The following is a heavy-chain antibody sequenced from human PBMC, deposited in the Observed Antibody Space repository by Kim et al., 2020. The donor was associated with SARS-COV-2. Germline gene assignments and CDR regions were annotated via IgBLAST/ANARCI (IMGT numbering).Heavy chain of an antibody. CDR2: INHSGST. CDR1: GGSFSGYY. J-gene: IGHJ5*02. V-gene: IGHV4-34*01. D-gene: IGHD2-21*02. CDR3: ARAKKHIVVVTASYNWFDP. Sequence: SETLSLTCAVYGGSFSGYYWSWIRQPPGKGLEWIGEINHSGSTNYNPSLKSRVTISVDTSKNQFSLKLSSVTAADTAVYYCARAKKHIVVVTASYNWFDPWGQGTLVTVSS.